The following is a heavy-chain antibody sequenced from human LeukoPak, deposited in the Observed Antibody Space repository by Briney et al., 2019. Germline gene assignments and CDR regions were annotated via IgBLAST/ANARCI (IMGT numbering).Heavy chain of an antibody. Sequence: GGSLRLSCAASGFIFSRYSMNWVRQAPGKGLEWVSYISTSSSTIYYADSVKGRFTISRDNAKASLYLQMNILRDEDTAIYYCARDLYGVYAPDYWGQGTLVTVSS. CDR2: ISTSSSTI. CDR3: ARDLYGVYAPDY. J-gene: IGHJ4*02. D-gene: IGHD4-17*01. V-gene: IGHV3-48*02. CDR1: GFIFSRYS.